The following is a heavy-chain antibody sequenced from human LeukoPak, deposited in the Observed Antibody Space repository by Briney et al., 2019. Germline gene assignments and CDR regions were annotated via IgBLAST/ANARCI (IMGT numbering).Heavy chain of an antibody. CDR3: AIMHGYYDGTGYWVQ. J-gene: IGHJ1*01. Sequence: GGSLRLSCAASGFTFASYGMSWVRQAPGKGLEWVSFITTNGGRTSYTDSVEGRFTISRDNPRNTLYMQMNSLRDEDTAVYYCAIMHGYYDGTGYWVQWGQGTLVTVSS. V-gene: IGHV3-23*01. D-gene: IGHD3-22*01. CDR2: ITTNGGRT. CDR1: GFTFASYG.